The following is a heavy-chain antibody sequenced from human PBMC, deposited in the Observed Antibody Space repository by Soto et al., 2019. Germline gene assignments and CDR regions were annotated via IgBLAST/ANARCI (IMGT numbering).Heavy chain of an antibody. V-gene: IGHV3-33*01. J-gene: IGHJ3*02. CDR3: ARSRDGYNYDAFDI. D-gene: IGHD1-1*01. CDR2: IWYDGSNK. Sequence: PGESLKISCAASGFTFSNHAMHWVRQAPGKGLEWVAVIWYDGSNKYYADSVKGRSTISRDKSKNTLYLQMNSLGAEDTAVYYCARSRDGYNYDAFDIWGQGTMVTVSS. CDR1: GFTFSNHA.